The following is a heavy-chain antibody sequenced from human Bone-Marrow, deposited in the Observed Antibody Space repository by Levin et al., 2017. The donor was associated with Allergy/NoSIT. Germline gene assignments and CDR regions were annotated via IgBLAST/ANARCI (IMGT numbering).Heavy chain of an antibody. CDR1: GGSISTGGFH. D-gene: IGHD5-24*01. CDR3: AREDGYVFDY. V-gene: IGHV4-31*03. CDR2: IYYSGNT. Sequence: ASETLSLTCSLSGGSISTGGFHWSWVRQRPGKGLEWIGYIYYSGNTYYNPSLQSRLSISIDTSKNQSSLRLTSVTAAGAAVDDCAREDGYVFDYWGQGTLVTVSS. J-gene: IGHJ4*02.